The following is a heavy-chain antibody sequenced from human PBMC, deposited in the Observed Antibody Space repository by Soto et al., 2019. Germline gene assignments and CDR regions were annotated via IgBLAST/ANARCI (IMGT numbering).Heavy chain of an antibody. CDR1: GASISSYY. V-gene: IGHV4-59*01. D-gene: IGHD6-19*01. Sequence: QVQLQESGPGLVKPSETMSLTCTASGASISSYYWNWIRQPPGKGLEWIGHIYNGESTNYNPSLKSRVTISVDTSKNQLSLKLRSVTAADTAVYYCAQTTGWPGFDYWGQGTLVTVSS. J-gene: IGHJ4*02. CDR2: IYNGEST. CDR3: AQTTGWPGFDY.